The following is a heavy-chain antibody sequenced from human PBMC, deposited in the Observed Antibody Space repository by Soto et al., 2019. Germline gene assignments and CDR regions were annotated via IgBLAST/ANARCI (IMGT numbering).Heavy chain of an antibody. CDR3: ARGGAARPDY. J-gene: IGHJ4*02. D-gene: IGHD6-6*01. CDR1: GFTFNSYW. Sequence: GGSLRLSCAASGFTFNSYWMRWVRQAPGKGLEWVANIKQDGSEKHYVDSVKGRFTISRDNAKNLVFLQMNSLRDEDTAVYYCARGGAARPDYWGQGTLVTVSS. V-gene: IGHV3-7*01. CDR2: IKQDGSEK.